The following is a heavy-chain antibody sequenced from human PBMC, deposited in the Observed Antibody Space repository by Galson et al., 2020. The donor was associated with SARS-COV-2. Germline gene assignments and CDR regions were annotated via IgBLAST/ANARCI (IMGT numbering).Heavy chain of an antibody. V-gene: IGHV3-53*01. CDR2: IYSGGTR. Sequence: GGSLRLSCAASGFSVSSNYMNWVRQAPGKGLEWVSVIYSGGTRYYADSVKGRFTVSRDSSKNTLYLQMSSLRAEDTAVYYCARKTCRGACFSGYYFDYWGQGTLVTVSS. CDR1: GFSVSSNY. D-gene: IGHD2-21*01. J-gene: IGHJ4*02. CDR3: ARKTCRGACFSGYYFDY.